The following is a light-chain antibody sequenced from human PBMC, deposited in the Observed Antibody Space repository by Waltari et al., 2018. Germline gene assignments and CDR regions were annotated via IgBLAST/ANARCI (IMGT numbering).Light chain of an antibody. J-gene: IGKJ2*01. Sequence: DIQMTQSPSTLSASAGDRVTITCRASQSSSTWLAWYQQKPGKAPKLVIYQASSLESGVPSRFSGSGSGTEFTLTISSLQPDDFATYYCQQYNTYSRTFGQGTKLEIK. V-gene: IGKV1-5*03. CDR2: QAS. CDR1: QSSSTW. CDR3: QQYNTYSRT.